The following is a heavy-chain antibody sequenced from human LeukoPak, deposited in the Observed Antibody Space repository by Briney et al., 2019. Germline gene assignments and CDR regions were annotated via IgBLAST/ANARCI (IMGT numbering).Heavy chain of an antibody. CDR1: GFTFSSYG. D-gene: IGHD1-26*01. Sequence: GRSLRLSCAASGFTFSSYGMHWVRQAPGKGLEWVAVIRYDGSNKYYADSVKGRFTISRDNSKNTLYLQMNSLRAEDTAVYYCAKDLRATLLITSAVYWGQGTLVTVSS. V-gene: IGHV3-30*02. CDR2: IRYDGSNK. CDR3: AKDLRATLLITSAVY. J-gene: IGHJ4*02.